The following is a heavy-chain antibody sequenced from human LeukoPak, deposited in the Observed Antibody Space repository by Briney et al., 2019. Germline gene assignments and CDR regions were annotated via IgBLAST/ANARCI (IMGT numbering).Heavy chain of an antibody. Sequence: TGGSLRLSCVTSGFIFSSYWLEWVRQAPGKGLEWVANINQDGGPKNYVDSVKGRSTISRDNAKNSLYLQMSSLRAEDTAVYYCTKYYDNSGYSDYWGQGTLLTVSS. CDR3: TKYYDNSGYSDY. J-gene: IGHJ4*02. V-gene: IGHV3-7*01. D-gene: IGHD3-22*01. CDR1: GFIFSSYW. CDR2: INQDGGPK.